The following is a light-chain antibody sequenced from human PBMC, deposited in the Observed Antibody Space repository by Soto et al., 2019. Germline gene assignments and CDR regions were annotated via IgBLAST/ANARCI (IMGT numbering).Light chain of an antibody. CDR3: QQYNSFSIT. Sequence: IQMTQSPSTLSASVGDRVTITCRASQSISNSLAWYPQKPGGAPKILIYDASSLPSALPSRFSGRGSWTEFTLTISSLQPDDVSTDYCQQYNSFSITFGQGTRLQIK. J-gene: IGKJ5*01. V-gene: IGKV1-5*01. CDR1: QSISNS. CDR2: DAS.